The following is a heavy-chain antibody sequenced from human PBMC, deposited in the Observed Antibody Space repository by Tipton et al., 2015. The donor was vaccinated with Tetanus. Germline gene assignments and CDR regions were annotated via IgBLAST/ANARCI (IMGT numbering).Heavy chain of an antibody. CDR2: ISNSGTS. J-gene: IGHJ6*02. CDR3: ARDRGVRGGYYYFHGMDV. Sequence: TLSLTCTVSDESISSSSYYWGWIRHHPGRGLEWIASISNSGTSYNNPSFRSRVTISVDTSKNQFSLKVNSVTAADTAVYYCARDRGVRGGYYYFHGMDVWRQGTSVTVSS. V-gene: IGHV4-39*07. D-gene: IGHD3-10*01. CDR1: DESISSSSYY.